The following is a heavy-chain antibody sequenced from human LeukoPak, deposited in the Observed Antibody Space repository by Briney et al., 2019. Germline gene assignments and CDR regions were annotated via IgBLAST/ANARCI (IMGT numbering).Heavy chain of an antibody. Sequence: SETLSLTCAVYGGSFSGYYWSWIRQPPGKGLEWIGEIKHSGSTNYNPSLKSRVTISVDTSKNQFSLKLSSVTAADTAVCYCARISYGGYVDYYYYMDVWGKGTTVTVSS. D-gene: IGHD5-12*01. CDR3: ARISYGGYVDYYYYMDV. V-gene: IGHV4-34*01. J-gene: IGHJ6*03. CDR2: IKHSGST. CDR1: GGSFSGYY.